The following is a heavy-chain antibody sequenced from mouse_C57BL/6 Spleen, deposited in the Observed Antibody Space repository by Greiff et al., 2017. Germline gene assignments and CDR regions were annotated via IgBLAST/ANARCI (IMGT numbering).Heavy chain of an antibody. CDR2: IYPGSGST. J-gene: IGHJ4*01. Sequence: QVQLQQPGAELVKPGASVKMSCKASGYTFTSYWITWVKQRPGQGLEWIGDIYPGSGSTNYNEKFKSKATLTVDTSSSTAYMQLSSLTSEDSAVYYCARFRYYYGSSYDAMDYGGQGTSVTVSS. CDR3: ARFRYYYGSSYDAMDY. D-gene: IGHD1-1*01. V-gene: IGHV1-55*01. CDR1: GYTFTSYW.